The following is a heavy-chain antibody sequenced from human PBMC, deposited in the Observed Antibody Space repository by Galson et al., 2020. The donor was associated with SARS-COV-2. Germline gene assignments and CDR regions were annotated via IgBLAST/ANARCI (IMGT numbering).Heavy chain of an antibody. V-gene: IGHV4-39*01. CDR3: ARQLAGYCSGGSCYSGLRFDY. J-gene: IGHJ4*02. Sequence: ETSETLSLTCTVSGGSISSSSYYWGWIRQPPGKGLEWIGSIYYSGSTYYNPSLKSRVTISVDTSKNQFSLKLSSVTAADTAVYYCARQLAGYCSGGSCYSGLRFDYWRQGTLVTVSS. CDR1: GGSISSSSYY. CDR2: IYYSGST. D-gene: IGHD2-15*01.